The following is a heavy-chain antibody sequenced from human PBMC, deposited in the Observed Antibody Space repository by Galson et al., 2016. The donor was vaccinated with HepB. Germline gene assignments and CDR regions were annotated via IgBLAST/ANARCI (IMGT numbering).Heavy chain of an antibody. D-gene: IGHD2-15*01. CDR3: ARGPVVVVIAATLNY. CDR1: GYTFTSYY. Sequence: SVKVSCKASGYTFTSYYIHWVRQAPGQGLEWMGVINPSGGSTSYPQKFQGRVTMTRDTSTSTVYMELNSLRTEETAVYYCARGPVVVVIAATLNYWGQGTLVSVSS. J-gene: IGHJ4*02. CDR2: INPSGGST. V-gene: IGHV1-46*01.